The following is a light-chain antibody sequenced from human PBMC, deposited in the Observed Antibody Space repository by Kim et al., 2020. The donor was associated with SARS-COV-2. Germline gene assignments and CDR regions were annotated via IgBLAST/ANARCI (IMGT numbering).Light chain of an antibody. V-gene: IGKV3-15*01. J-gene: IGKJ4*01. CDR2: DAS. CDR3: QQYFGWPLT. CDR1: QRVISH. Sequence: PGERVTLAGRDRQRVISHLGWYQHNPGQAPRLLIYDASNRATGLPARCSGSGYGTEFTLTISSLQSEDFAVYYCQQYFGWPLTFGGGTKVDIK.